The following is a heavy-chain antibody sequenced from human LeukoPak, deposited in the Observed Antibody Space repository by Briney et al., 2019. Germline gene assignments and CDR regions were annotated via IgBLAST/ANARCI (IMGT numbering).Heavy chain of an antibody. CDR2: ISYDGSNK. V-gene: IGHV3-30*04. J-gene: IGHJ4*02. D-gene: IGHD3-22*01. CDR1: GFTFSSYA. CDR3: ARDPDYYDSSGYGDY. Sequence: GGSLRLSCAASGFTFSSYAMHWGRQAPGKGLEWVAVISYDGSNKYYADSVKGRFTISRDNSKNTLYLQMNSLRAEDTAVYYCARDPDYYDSSGYGDYWGQGTLVTVSS.